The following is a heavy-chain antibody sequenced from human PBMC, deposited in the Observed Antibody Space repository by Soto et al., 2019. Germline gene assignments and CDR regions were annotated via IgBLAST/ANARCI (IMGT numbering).Heavy chain of an antibody. J-gene: IGHJ4*02. CDR2: LSNTGRRT. CDR1: VFPFGANA. V-gene: IGHV3-23*01. CDR3: ARSREIIASAGSFDY. D-gene: IGHD6-25*01. Sequence: EVQVLESGGGLVQPGGSLRLSCVVSVFPFGANAMSWVRQAPGKGLEWVSGLSNTGRRTSYADSVKGRFIISRDNSENTVYLQMKSLRAEDTAVYYCARSREIIASAGSFDYWGQGTLVTVSS.